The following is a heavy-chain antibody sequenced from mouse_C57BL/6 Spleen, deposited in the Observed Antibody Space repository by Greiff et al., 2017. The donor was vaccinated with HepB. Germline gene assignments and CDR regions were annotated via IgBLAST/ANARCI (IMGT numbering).Heavy chain of an antibody. CDR2: INPNNGGT. CDR3: ARSGRQLWAMDY. D-gene: IGHD3-2*01. V-gene: IGHV1-18*01. J-gene: IGHJ4*01. CDR1: GYTFTDYN. Sequence: VHVKQSGPELVKPGASVKIPCKASGYTFTDYNMDWVKQSHGKSLEWIGDINPNNGGTIYNQKFKGKATLTVDKSSSTAYMELRSLTSEDTAVYYCARSGRQLWAMDYWGQGTSVTVSS.